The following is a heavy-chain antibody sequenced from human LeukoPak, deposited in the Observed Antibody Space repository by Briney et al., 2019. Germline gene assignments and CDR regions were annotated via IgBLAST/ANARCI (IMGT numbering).Heavy chain of an antibody. J-gene: IGHJ3*02. D-gene: IGHD1-14*01. CDR2: IYSGGST. V-gene: IGHV3-66*02. CDR1: GFAVSSNY. CDR3: ARDKDQHRLDAFDI. Sequence: PGGSLRLSCAASGFAVSSNYMSWVRQTPGKGLEWVSVIYSGGSTYYADSVKGRFTISRDNSKSTLYLQMNSLRAEDTAVYYCARDKDQHRLDAFDIWGQGTMVTVSS.